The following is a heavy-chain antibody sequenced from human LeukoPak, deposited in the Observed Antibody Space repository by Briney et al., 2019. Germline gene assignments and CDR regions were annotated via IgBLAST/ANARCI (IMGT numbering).Heavy chain of an antibody. V-gene: IGHV1-18*01. CDR1: GYTFTSYG. CDR3: ASTSSIVGATGWFDP. D-gene: IGHD1-26*01. CDR2: ISAYNGNT. Sequence: ASVKVSRKASGYTFTSYGISWVRQAPGQGLEWMGWISAYNGNTNYAQKLQGRVTMTTDTSTSTAYMELRSLRSDDTAVYYCASTSSIVGATGWFDPWGQGTLVTVSS. J-gene: IGHJ5*02.